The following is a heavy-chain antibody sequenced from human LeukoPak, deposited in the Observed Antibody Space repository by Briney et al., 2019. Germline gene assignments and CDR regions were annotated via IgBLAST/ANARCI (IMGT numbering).Heavy chain of an antibody. D-gene: IGHD6-19*01. CDR3: ARLYNSGWRFDY. V-gene: IGHV4-39*02. Sequence: PSETLSLTCTVSGGSISSGPYYWAWIRQSPGKGLEWIGSIYYNGDTYYNPSLKSRVTISVDTSMNHFSLKLSSVTAADTAIYYGARLYNSGWRFDYWGQGTLVTVSS. J-gene: IGHJ4*02. CDR1: GGSISSGPYY. CDR2: IYYNGDT.